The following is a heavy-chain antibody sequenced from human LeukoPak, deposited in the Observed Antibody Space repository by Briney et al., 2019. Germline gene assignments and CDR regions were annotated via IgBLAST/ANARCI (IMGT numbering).Heavy chain of an antibody. CDR3: ARMDIVVVPAAKYHFDY. V-gene: IGHV1-2*02. Sequence: GASVKLSCKASGYTFTGYYMHWVRQAPGQGLEWMGWINPNSGGTNYAQKFQGRVTMTRDTSISTAYMELSRLRSDDTAVYDCARMDIVVVPAAKYHFDYWGRGTLVTVSS. CDR1: GYTFTGYY. CDR2: INPNSGGT. D-gene: IGHD2-2*03. J-gene: IGHJ4*02.